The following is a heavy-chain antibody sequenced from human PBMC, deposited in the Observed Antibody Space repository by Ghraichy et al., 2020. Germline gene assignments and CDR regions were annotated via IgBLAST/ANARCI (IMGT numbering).Heavy chain of an antibody. Sequence: GGSLRLSCAASGFTFSNAWMSWVRQAPGKGLEWVGRIKSKTDGGTTDYAAPVKGRFTISRDDSKNTLYLQMNSLKTEDTAVYYCTTDPVFDRYGSGWNDAFDIWGQGTMVTVSS. CDR1: GFTFSNAW. V-gene: IGHV3-15*01. CDR3: TTDPVFDRYGSGWNDAFDI. J-gene: IGHJ3*02. D-gene: IGHD6-19*01. CDR2: IKSKTDGGTT.